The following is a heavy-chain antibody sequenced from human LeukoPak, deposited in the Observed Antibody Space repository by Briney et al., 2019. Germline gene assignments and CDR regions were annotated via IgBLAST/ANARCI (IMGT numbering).Heavy chain of an antibody. CDR3: ARGPYDYVWGERRRYFDY. CDR2: IFYSGST. CDR1: GGSISTFY. D-gene: IGHD3-16*01. V-gene: IGHV4-59*12. Sequence: PSGTLSLTCSVSGGSISTFYWNWIRQPPGKGLEWIGNIFYSGSTNYNPSLMSRVTISVDTSKNQFSLKLSSVTAADTAVYYCARGPYDYVWGERRRYFDYWGQGTLVTVSS. J-gene: IGHJ4*02.